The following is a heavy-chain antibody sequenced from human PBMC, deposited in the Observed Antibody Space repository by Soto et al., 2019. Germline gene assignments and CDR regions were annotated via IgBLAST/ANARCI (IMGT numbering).Heavy chain of an antibody. CDR1: GFTFSSYW. V-gene: IGHV3-74*01. CDR2: INSDGSST. CDR3: ARDLPYSGYRGFDY. J-gene: IGHJ4*02. Sequence: GGSVRLCCXASGFTFSSYWMHWVRQAPGKGLVWVSRINSDGSSTSYADSVKGRFTISRDNAKNTLYLQMNSLRAEDTAVYYCARDLPYSGYRGFDYWGQGTLVTVSS. D-gene: IGHD6-25*01.